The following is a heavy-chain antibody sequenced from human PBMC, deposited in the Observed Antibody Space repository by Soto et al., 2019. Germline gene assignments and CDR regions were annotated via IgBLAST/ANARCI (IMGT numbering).Heavy chain of an antibody. V-gene: IGHV4-30-4*01. CDR3: ARATDLAAAGTTKFDY. D-gene: IGHD6-13*01. CDR1: GGSISSGDYY. Sequence: SETLSLTCTVSGGSISSGDYYWSWIRQPPGKGLEWIGYIYYSGSTYYNPSLKSRVTISVDTSKNQFSLKLSSVTAADTAVYYCARATDLAAAGTTKFDYWGQGTLVTVSS. J-gene: IGHJ4*02. CDR2: IYYSGST.